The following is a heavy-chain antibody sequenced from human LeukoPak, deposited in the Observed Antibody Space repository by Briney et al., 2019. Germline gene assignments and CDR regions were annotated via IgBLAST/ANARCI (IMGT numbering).Heavy chain of an antibody. Sequence: GGSLRLSCAASGFTFSSYAMSWVRQAPGKGLEWVSAISGSGGSTYYADSVKGRFTISRDNSKNTLYLQMNSLRAEDTAVYYCAKDHCSSTSCXRFDYWGQGTLVTVSS. CDR2: ISGSGGST. D-gene: IGHD2-2*01. CDR1: GFTFSSYA. CDR3: AKDHCSSTSCXRFDY. J-gene: IGHJ4*02. V-gene: IGHV3-23*01.